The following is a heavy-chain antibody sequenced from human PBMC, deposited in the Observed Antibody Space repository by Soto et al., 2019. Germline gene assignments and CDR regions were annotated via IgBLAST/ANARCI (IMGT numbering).Heavy chain of an antibody. CDR1: GDTFTDYY. Sequence: QVQLMQSGAEVKKPGASVKVSCKASGDTFTDYYIHWVRQAPGQGLEWMGTVNPNGGHTTYSQHFLGRVSMTRATSTSTLYMELTSLTSDDTAIYYCARGGHVVVVTAALDYWGQGTLVTVSS. CDR2: VNPNGGHT. CDR3: ARGGHVVVVTAALDY. J-gene: IGHJ4*02. V-gene: IGHV1-46*01. D-gene: IGHD2-21*02.